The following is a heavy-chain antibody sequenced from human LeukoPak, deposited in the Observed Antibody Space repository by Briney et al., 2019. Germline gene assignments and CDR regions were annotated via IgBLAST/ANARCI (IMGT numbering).Heavy chain of an antibody. CDR1: GFTFDDYA. CDR2: ISGNGGST. J-gene: IGHJ4*02. CDR3: AKSGGYSYGYDFDY. V-gene: IGHV3-43*02. Sequence: GGSLRLSCAASGFTFDDYAMHWVRQAPGKGLEWVSHISGNGGSTYHADSVKGRFTISRDNSKNSLYLQMNSLRTEDTALYYYAKSGGYSYGYDFDYWGQGTLVTVSS. D-gene: IGHD5-18*01.